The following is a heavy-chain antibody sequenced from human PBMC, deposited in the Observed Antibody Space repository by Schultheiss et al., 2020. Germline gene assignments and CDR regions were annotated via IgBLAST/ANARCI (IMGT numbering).Heavy chain of an antibody. D-gene: IGHD6-19*01. V-gene: IGHV4-61*02. CDR3: ATGSGQGWYDSPFDY. J-gene: IGHJ4*02. CDR2: IYTSGST. Sequence: SETLSLTCTVSGGSISSGSYYWSWIRQPAGKGLEWIGRIYTSGSTNYNPSLKSRVTISVDTSKNQFSLKLSSVTAADTAVYYCATGSGQGWYDSPFDYWGQGTLVTVSS. CDR1: GGSISSGSYY.